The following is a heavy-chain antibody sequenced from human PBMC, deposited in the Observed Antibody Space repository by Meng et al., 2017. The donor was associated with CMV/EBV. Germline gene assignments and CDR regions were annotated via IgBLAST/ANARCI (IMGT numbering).Heavy chain of an antibody. J-gene: IGHJ4*02. CDR1: GYTFTGYY. CDR2: INPNSGGT. Sequence: SGYTFTGYYMHCVRQAPGQGLEWMGWINPNSGGTNYAQKFQGRVTMTRDTSISTAYMELSRLRSDDTAVYYCARGKVDARSAVALFDYWGQGTLVTVSS. CDR3: ARGKVDARSAVALFDY. D-gene: IGHD2-15*01. V-gene: IGHV1-2*02.